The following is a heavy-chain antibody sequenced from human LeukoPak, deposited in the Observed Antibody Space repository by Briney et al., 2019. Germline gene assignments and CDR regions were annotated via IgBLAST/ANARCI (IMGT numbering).Heavy chain of an antibody. CDR2: IFHSGST. CDR1: GASISSGHW. D-gene: IGHD2-2*02. CDR3: ARHIGYCSSTSCYNNNWFDP. Sequence: SETLSLTCTVSGASISSGHWWTWVRQPPGKGLEWIGEIFHSGSTDYNPSLKSRVTISVDTSKNQFSLKLSSVTAADTAVYYCARHIGYCSSTSCYNNNWFDPWGQGTLVTASS. J-gene: IGHJ5*02. V-gene: IGHV4-4*02.